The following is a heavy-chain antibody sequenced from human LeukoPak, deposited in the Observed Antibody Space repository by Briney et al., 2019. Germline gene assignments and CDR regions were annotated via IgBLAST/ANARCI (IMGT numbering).Heavy chain of an antibody. CDR3: AKDMNSYGSGSSYNPWGPFDS. CDR1: GFTFDNYA. CDR2: IAWNSGNT. D-gene: IGHD3-10*01. J-gene: IGHJ4*02. V-gene: IGHV3-9*01. Sequence: GGSLRLSCAAYGFTFDNYAMHWDRQAPGKGLEWVSGIAWNSGNTGFADSVKGRFTISRDNAENSLYLQMNSLTPEDTAFYFCAKDMNSYGSGSSYNPWGPFDSWGQGTLVTVSS.